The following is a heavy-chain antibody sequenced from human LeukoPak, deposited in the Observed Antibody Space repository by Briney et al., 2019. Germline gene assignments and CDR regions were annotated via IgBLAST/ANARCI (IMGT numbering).Heavy chain of an antibody. CDR1: GFTFSSYA. CDR2: ISGSGGST. V-gene: IGHV3-23*01. D-gene: IGHD6-13*01. J-gene: IGHJ6*03. CDR3: AKDRQQLGGYMDV. Sequence: PGGSLRLSCAASGFTFSSYAMSWVREAPGKGLEWVSAISGSGGSTYYADSVKGRFTISRDNSKNTLYLQMNSLRAEDTAVYYCAKDRQQLGGYMDVWGKGTTVTVSS.